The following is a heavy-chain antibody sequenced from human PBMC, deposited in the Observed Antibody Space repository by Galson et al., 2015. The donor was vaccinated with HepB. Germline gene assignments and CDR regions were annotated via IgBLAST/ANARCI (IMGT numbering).Heavy chain of an antibody. D-gene: IGHD2-21*02. CDR1: GYTFTSYI. CDR2: INAGNRNT. CDR3: ARSFGAVPATYYYMDV. V-gene: IGHV1-3*01. J-gene: IGHJ6*03. Sequence: SVKVSCKASGYTFTSYIMHWVRQAPGQRLEWMGWINAGNRNTKYSRKFQGRVTITRDTSASTAYMELSSLRSEDTAFYYCARSFGAVPATYYYMDVWGKGTTVTVSS.